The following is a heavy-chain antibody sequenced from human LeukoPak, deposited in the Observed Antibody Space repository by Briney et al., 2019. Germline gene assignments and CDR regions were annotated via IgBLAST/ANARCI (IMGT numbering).Heavy chain of an antibody. CDR2: ISGSSIYI. CDR3: ARDPPYYDSSGYYYDY. Sequence: GGPLRLSCAASGFTFSTYSTNWVRQAPGKGRECVSSISGSSIYIYYADSVKGRFTISRDHAKNSLYLQMNSLRAEDTAVYYCARDPPYYDSSGYYYDYWGQGTLVTVSS. V-gene: IGHV3-21*01. D-gene: IGHD3-22*01. J-gene: IGHJ4*02. CDR1: GFTFSTYS.